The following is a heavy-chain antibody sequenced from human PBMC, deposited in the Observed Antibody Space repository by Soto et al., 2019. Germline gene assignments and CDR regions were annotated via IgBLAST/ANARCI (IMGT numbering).Heavy chain of an antibody. Sequence: ETLSHTCSVSEGSISSFTYYWGWMRQSPGKGLEWFGTVYYNENTYYNPSLKSRVTITVDTAKNQFSLRAEDSAIYFCVRGSKDSYPGSRIFDFWGRGTLVTVSS. V-gene: IGHV4-39*07. CDR1: EGSISSFTYY. CDR3: DSYPGSRIFDF. D-gene: IGHD3-10*01. J-gene: IGHJ4*02. CDR2: VYYNENT.